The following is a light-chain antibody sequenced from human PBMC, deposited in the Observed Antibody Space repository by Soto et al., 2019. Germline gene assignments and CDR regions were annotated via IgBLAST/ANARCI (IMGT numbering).Light chain of an antibody. Sequence: EILLTQSPSSLSLSAGERATIPCRASHGVSSYLAWYQQKPGKAPRLLIYDASSWPTGIPARFSGSVSGTDFTLTISSLQPEDFAAYYCQQDGSSPRGFGHGTKVDIK. J-gene: IGKJ1*01. CDR2: DAS. CDR3: QQDGSSPRG. V-gene: IGKV3D-11*01. CDR1: HGVSSY.